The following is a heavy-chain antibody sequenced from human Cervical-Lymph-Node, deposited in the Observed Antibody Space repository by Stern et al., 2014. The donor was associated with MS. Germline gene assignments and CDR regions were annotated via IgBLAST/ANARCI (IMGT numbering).Heavy chain of an antibody. D-gene: IGHD4-17*01. CDR3: ARTVSHNWFDP. V-gene: IGHV4-59*01. Sequence: QVQLQESGPGLVKSSETLSLTCTVSGGSISYYHWSWLRQSPEKGLEWIGYIYNPGYTNYNPSLKSRVTISADTSQNQFSLELRSVTAADTAFYYCARTVSHNWFDPWGQGTLVTVSS. CDR1: GGSISYYH. CDR2: IYNPGYT. J-gene: IGHJ5*01.